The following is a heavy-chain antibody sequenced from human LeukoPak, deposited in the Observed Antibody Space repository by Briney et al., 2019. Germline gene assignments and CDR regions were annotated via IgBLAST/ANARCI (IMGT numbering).Heavy chain of an antibody. CDR1: GYTFSSYY. D-gene: IGHD1-26*01. J-gene: IGHJ4*02. Sequence: ASVKVSCKASGYTFSSYYRHWVRQAPGQELEWMGIINPSGGSTSYAQKFQGRVTMTRDTSTSTVYMELSSLRSEDTAVYYCARASGSYYYPHFDYWGQGTLVTVSS. CDR3: ARASGSYYYPHFDY. CDR2: INPSGGST. V-gene: IGHV1-46*01.